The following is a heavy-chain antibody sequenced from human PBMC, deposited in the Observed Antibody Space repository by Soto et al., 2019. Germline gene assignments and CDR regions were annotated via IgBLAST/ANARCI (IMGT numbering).Heavy chain of an antibody. D-gene: IGHD6-19*01. V-gene: IGHV3-23*01. CDR3: AKDYGMAGPFDY. J-gene: IGHJ4*02. CDR2: ISGSGGST. Sequence: PGGSLRLSCAASGFTFSTYAMTWVRQAPGKGLEWVSAISGSGGSTYYADSVKGRFTISRDNSKNTLYLQMNSLRAEDTAVYYCAKDYGMAGPFDYWGQGTLVTVSS. CDR1: GFTFSTYA.